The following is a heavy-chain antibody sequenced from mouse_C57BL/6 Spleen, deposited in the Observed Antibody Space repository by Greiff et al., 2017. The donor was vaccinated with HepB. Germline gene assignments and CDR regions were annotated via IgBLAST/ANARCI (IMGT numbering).Heavy chain of an antibody. J-gene: IGHJ4*01. CDR1: GYTFTSYT. D-gene: IGHD2-3*01. CDR2: INPSSGYT. V-gene: IGHV1-4*01. CDR3: ASDGYYDYAMDY. Sequence: VQLQQSGAELARPGASVKMSCKASGYTFTSYTMHWVKQRPGQGLEWIGYINPSSGYTKYNQKFKDKATLTADKSSSTAYMQLSGLTSEDSAVYYCASDGYYDYAMDYWGQGTSVTVSS.